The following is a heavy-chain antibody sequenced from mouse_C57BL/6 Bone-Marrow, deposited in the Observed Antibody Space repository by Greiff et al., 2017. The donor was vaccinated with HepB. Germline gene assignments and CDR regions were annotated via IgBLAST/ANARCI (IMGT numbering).Heavy chain of an antibody. CDR3: ARSSSWSYWYFDV. CDR2: IYPGGGYT. V-gene: IGHV1-63*01. J-gene: IGHJ1*03. D-gene: IGHD1-1*01. Sequence: QVQLQQSGAELVRPGTSVKMSCKASGYTFTNYWIGWAKQRPGHGLEWIGDIYPGGGYTNYNEKFKGKATLTADKSSSTAYMQFSSLTSEDSAIYYCARSSSWSYWYFDVWGTGTTVTVSS. CDR1: GYTFTNYW.